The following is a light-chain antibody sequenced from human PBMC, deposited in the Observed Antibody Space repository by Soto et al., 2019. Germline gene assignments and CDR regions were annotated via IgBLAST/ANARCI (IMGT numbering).Light chain of an antibody. J-gene: IGKJ5*01. V-gene: IGKV3-20*01. Sequence: EIVLTQSPVTLSLSPGERATLSCRASQTFSNSFLYLFQQIPGQAPRLLIYGASMRATGIPDMLSGSGSGTDSPLTISRLEPEDFAVYYCQQCGSSSTFGQGTRLEIK. CDR2: GAS. CDR1: QTFSNSF. CDR3: QQCGSSST.